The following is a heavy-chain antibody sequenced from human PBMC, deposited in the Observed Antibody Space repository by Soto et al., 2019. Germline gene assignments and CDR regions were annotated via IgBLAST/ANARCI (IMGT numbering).Heavy chain of an antibody. D-gene: IGHD6-13*01. CDR2: MNPINGAT. CDR1: GYDFTAYD. J-gene: IGHJ6*02. V-gene: IGHV1-8*02. CDR3: GRGPSPRAPAGGTPYYYAMDV. Sequence: ASVKVSCKTSGYDFTAYDINWVRQASGQGLEWMGWMNPINGATGSARRFQGRVSVTRNTATGTAYLELTSLRSDDTGVYYCGRGPSPRAPAGGTPYYYAMDVWGQGTTVTVPS.